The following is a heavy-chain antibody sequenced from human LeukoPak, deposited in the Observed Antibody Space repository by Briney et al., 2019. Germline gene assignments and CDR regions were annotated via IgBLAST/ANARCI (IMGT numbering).Heavy chain of an antibody. V-gene: IGHV3-48*03. D-gene: IGHD1-26*01. CDR2: ISSSGTTI. Sequence: GGSLRLSCAASGFTFSSYEVNWVRQAPGKGLEWVSYISSSGTTIYYADSVKGRFTISRDNAKNSLYLQMNSLRAEDTAVYYCARDSGGNYFDSWGQGTLVTVCS. CDR1: GFTFSSYE. CDR3: ARDSGGNYFDS. J-gene: IGHJ4*02.